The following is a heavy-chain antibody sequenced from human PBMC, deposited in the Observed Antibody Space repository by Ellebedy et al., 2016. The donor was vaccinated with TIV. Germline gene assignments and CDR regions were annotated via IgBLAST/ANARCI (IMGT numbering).Heavy chain of an antibody. V-gene: IGHV3-23*01. CDR2: FTGNDGPT. J-gene: IGHJ4*02. D-gene: IGHD3-10*01. CDR1: GFTFSSYG. Sequence: GGSLRLXXGTSGFTFSSYGMSWVRQAPGKGLEWVSGFTGNDGPTYYADSVKGRFTISRDNSKNTLYLQMNGLRAEDTALYYCARDGAYGSGTQPWNYWGQGTLVTVSS. CDR3: ARDGAYGSGTQPWNY.